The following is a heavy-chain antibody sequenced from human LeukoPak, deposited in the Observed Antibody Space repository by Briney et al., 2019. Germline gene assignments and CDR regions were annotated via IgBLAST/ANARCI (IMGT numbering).Heavy chain of an antibody. Sequence: SETLSLTCTVSGYSISSGYYWGWIRQPPGKGLEWIGSIYHSGSTYYNPSLKSRVTISVDTSKNQFSLKLSSVTAADTAVYYCARSPTYYYNSSGYYYDWYFDLWGRGTLVTVSS. CDR2: IYHSGST. D-gene: IGHD3-22*01. CDR3: ARSPTYYYNSSGYYYDWYFDL. CDR1: GYSISSGYY. J-gene: IGHJ2*01. V-gene: IGHV4-38-2*02.